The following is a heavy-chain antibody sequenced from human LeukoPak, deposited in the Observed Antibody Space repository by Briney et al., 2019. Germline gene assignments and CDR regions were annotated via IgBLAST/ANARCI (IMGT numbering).Heavy chain of an antibody. D-gene: IGHD6-13*01. V-gene: IGHV3-23*01. Sequence: GGSLRLSCAVSGFIFNSYAMSWVRQAPGEGLEWVSSVSASGGSTYHADSVKGRFTISRDNSKNTLHLQMNSLRADDTALYYCAKGALAAAGSGFDYWGQGTLVTVSS. CDR3: AKGALAAAGSGFDY. J-gene: IGHJ4*02. CDR2: VSASGGST. CDR1: GFIFNSYA.